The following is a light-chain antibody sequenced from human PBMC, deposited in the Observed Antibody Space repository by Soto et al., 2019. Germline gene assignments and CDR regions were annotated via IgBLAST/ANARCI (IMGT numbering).Light chain of an antibody. CDR1: SSNIGANYD. CDR2: GNT. V-gene: IGLV1-40*01. CDR3: QSHDGSLSAHV. Sequence: QSVLTQAPSVSGAPGQRVTISCTGSSSNIGANYDVHWYRQLPGTAPKLVIFGNTNRPSGVPDRFSGSKSGTSASLAITGLQAEDEADYYCQSHDGSLSAHVFGTGTKVTVL. J-gene: IGLJ1*01.